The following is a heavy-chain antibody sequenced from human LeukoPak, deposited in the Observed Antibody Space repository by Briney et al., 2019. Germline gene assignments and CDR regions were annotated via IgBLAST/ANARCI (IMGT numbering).Heavy chain of an antibody. V-gene: IGHV3-73*01. CDR3: TRFNQDPYGMDV. J-gene: IGHJ6*02. CDR2: IRSKANNYAT. CDR1: GFTFSGSA. Sequence: GGSLKLSCAASGFTFSGSAIHWFRQASGKGLEWVGRIRSKANNYATAYGASVEGRFTISRDDSKNTAYLQMSSLKTEDTALYYSTRFNQDPYGMDVWGPGTTVTVSS.